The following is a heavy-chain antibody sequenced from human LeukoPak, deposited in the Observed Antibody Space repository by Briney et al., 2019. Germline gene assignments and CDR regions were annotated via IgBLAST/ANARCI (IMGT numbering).Heavy chain of an antibody. CDR3: ARYHQPSGPNWLDR. J-gene: IGHJ5*02. CDR1: GGSISTYF. CDR2: IYYTGTT. V-gene: IGHV4-59*01. Sequence: SETLSLTCTVSGGSISTYFWTWIPQFPGKGLEWIGYIYYTGTTSYNPSLKSRVTISVDTSKNQFSLSLSSVTATDTAVYYCARYHQPSGPNWLDRWGQGTLVTVSS. D-gene: IGHD2-15*01.